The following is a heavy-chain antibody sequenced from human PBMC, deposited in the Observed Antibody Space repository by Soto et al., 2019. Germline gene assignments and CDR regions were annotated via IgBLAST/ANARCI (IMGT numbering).Heavy chain of an antibody. CDR1: VYNFTNYW. V-gene: IGHV5-51*07. Sequence: GESLKISCKGSVYNFTNYWIGWVHQMPGKGLEWMGIIYPGDSDTRYSPSFQGQVTISADKSIGAAYLQWNSLKASDTAMYFCARQEGAKVLFYYGMDVWGQGTTVTVSS. CDR3: ARQEGAKVLFYYGMDV. J-gene: IGHJ6*02. CDR2: IYPGDSDT. D-gene: IGHD1-26*01.